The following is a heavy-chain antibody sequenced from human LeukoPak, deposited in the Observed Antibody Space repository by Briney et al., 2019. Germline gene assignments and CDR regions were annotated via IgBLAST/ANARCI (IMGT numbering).Heavy chain of an antibody. V-gene: IGHV1-46*01. Sequence: GASVKVSCKASGYTFTSYYIHWVRQAPGRGLEWMGIFNPSGASTTYAQKFQGRVAMTRATCTSTVYMELSSLRSEDTAVYYCAREEILARIRSFDYWGQGTLVTVSS. CDR2: FNPSGAST. CDR3: AREEILARIRSFDY. CDR1: GYTFTSYY. J-gene: IGHJ4*02. D-gene: IGHD3-3*02.